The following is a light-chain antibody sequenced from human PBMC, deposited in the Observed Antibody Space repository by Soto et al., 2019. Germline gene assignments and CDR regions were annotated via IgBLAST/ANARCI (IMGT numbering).Light chain of an antibody. CDR3: SSYAGSSTWV. CDR1: GSDVGSYDL. CDR2: EGN. V-gene: IGLV2-23*01. J-gene: IGLJ3*02. Sequence: QSVLTQPASVSGSPGQSITISCTGTGSDVGSYDLVSWYQHHPGNAPKLMISEGNKRPSGVSNRFSGSKSGNTASLTVSGLQAEDAADSYCSSYAGSSTWVFGGETKLTVL.